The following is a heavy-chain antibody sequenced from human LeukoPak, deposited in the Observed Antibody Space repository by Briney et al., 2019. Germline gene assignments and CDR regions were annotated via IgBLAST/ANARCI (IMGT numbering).Heavy chain of an antibody. D-gene: IGHD2-21*01. CDR1: GLTASHNVNNA. CDR2: ITTSGST. Sequence: PGGSLRLSCAASGLTASHNVNNAMSWVRHAPGKGLEGVSGITTSGSTYYADSVKGRFTISRENSNNTLYLHMDSLRAEDTAVYYCAKAPVWNYYYGLDVWGQGTTVTVSS. V-gene: IGHV3-23*01. CDR3: AKAPVWNYYYGLDV. J-gene: IGHJ6*02.